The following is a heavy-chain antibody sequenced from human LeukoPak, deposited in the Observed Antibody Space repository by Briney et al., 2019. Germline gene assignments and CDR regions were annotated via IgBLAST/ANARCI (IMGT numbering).Heavy chain of an antibody. D-gene: IGHD6-6*01. V-gene: IGHV3-66*02. J-gene: IGHJ4*02. CDR3: ARDKGSSYLSSFDY. CDR1: GFTFSSYE. CDR2: IYSGGST. Sequence: GGSLRLSCAASGFTFSSYEMNWVRQAPGKGLEWVSVIYSGGSTYYADSVKGRFTISRDNSKNTLYLQMNSLKAEDTSVYYCARDKGSSYLSSFDYWGQGTLVTVSS.